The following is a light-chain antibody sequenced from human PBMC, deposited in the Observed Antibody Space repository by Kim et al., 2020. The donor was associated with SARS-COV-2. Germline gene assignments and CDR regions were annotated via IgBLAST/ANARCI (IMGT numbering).Light chain of an antibody. Sequence: SYELTQPLSVSVSPGQTASITCAGNKLGGKYARWYQQKPGQSPVLVIYQDSKRPSGIPERFSGSNSGNTATLTISGAQAVDEADYYCQAWDSSTVVFGGGTQLTVL. CDR1: KLGGKY. J-gene: IGLJ2*01. CDR3: QAWDSSTVV. CDR2: QDS. V-gene: IGLV3-1*01.